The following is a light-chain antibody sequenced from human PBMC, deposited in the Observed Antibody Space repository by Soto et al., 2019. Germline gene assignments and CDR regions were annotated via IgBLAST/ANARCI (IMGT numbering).Light chain of an antibody. V-gene: IGLV1-44*01. J-gene: IGLJ2*01. CDR1: SSNIGSNT. CDR3: AAWDDSLNGVL. Sequence: SVLTQPPSASTTPGQRVTISCSGSSSNIGSNTVNWYQQLPGTAPKLLIYNNNQRPSGVPDRISGSKSATSASLAISGLQSEDEADYYCAAWDDSLNGVLFGGGTKVTVL. CDR2: NNN.